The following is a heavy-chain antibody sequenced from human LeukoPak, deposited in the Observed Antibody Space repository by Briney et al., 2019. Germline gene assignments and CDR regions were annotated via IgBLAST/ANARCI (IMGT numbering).Heavy chain of an antibody. CDR1: GYTFTSYG. CDR3: ARAALDSKFAFDI. Sequence: GASVKVSCKASGYTFTSYGISWVRRAPGRGLEWMGWISAYDGDTNYVQNLQGRVTMTTDTSTSTAYMDLRSLRSDDTAVYYCARAALDSKFAFDIWGQGAMVTVSS. CDR2: ISAYDGDT. V-gene: IGHV1-18*01. J-gene: IGHJ3*02.